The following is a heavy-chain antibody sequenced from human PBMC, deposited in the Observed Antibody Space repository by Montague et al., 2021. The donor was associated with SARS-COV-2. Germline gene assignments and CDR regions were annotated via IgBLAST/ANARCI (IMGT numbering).Heavy chain of an antibody. CDR3: ARHKRWRIAAAGRDFDY. Sequence: SETLSLTCTVSGGSISSSSYYWGWIRQPPGKGLEWIGSIYYSGSTYYNPSLKSRVTISVDTSKNQFSLKLSSVTAADTAVYYCARHKRWRIAAAGRDFDYWGQGTLVPVSS. CDR1: GGSISSSSYY. CDR2: IYYSGST. J-gene: IGHJ4*02. D-gene: IGHD6-13*01. V-gene: IGHV4-39*01.